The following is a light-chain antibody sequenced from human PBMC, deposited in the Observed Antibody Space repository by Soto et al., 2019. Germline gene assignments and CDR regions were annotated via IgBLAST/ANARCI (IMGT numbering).Light chain of an antibody. CDR1: SSDVGGYNF. Sequence: QAVLTQPASVSGSPGQSIAISCTGTSSDVGGYNFVSWYQQHPHKAPKLMISDVSNWPSGVSNRFSGSKSGNTASLTISGLQAEDEADYYCSSYTSSSTYVFGTGTKLTVL. V-gene: IGLV2-14*01. CDR3: SSYTSSSTYV. CDR2: DVS. J-gene: IGLJ1*01.